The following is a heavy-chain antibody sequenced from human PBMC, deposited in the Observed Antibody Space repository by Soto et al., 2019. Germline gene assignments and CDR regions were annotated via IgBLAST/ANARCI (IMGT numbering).Heavy chain of an antibody. Sequence: SQTLSLTCTASGGYISSGGYYWSWIRQHPGKGLEWIGYIYYSGSNYYNPSLKSRVTISVDTSKNQFSLKLSSVTAADTFLYYCARVVPAMVTFDYWGQGTLVTAPQ. J-gene: IGHJ4*02. CDR2: IYYSGSN. CDR3: ARVVPAMVTFDY. V-gene: IGHV4-31*03. D-gene: IGHD5-18*01. CDR1: GGYISSGGYY.